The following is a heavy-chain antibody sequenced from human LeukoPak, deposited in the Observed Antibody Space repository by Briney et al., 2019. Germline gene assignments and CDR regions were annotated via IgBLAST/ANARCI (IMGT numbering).Heavy chain of an antibody. CDR3: ARARNSYDSSGSFDY. CDR2: INPNSGGT. Sequence: ASVTVSFKASGYTFTDYYMHGVRQAPGQGREGMGWINPNSGGTNYAQKFQGRVTITRDTSISTAYMELSRLRSHDTAVYYCARARNSYDSSGSFDYWGQGTLVTVSS. CDR1: GYTFTDYY. V-gene: IGHV1-2*02. D-gene: IGHD3-22*01. J-gene: IGHJ4*02.